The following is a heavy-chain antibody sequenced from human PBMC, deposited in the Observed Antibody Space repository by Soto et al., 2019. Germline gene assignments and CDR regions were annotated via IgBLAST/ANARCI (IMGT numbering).Heavy chain of an antibody. CDR3: TRDLNGGNPFDY. Sequence: QVQLVQSGAEVKKPGASVRASCRPPGYPLRNYPIHWGPRAAGQILERLAWIDPGSGRATYSQKVQGRIIVTRDNSATTFYMDLTSLTSEDTAVYFCTRDLNGGNPFDYWGQGALVTVSS. CDR2: IDPGSGRA. V-gene: IGHV1-3*01. J-gene: IGHJ4*02. CDR1: GYPLRNYP. D-gene: IGHD2-8*01.